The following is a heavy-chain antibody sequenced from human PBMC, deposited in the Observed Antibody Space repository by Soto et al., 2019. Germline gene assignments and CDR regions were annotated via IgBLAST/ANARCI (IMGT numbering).Heavy chain of an antibody. CDR3: ARTLGPQVTGYVDSDYRWTIDQ. CDR2: IHYSGST. J-gene: IGHJ4*02. CDR1: GGSISSNVYY. Sequence: SETLCLTYTVSGGSISSNVYYWGWVRQPPGKGLEWIGNIHYSGSTYYDSSLKSRVTISVDTSKNQFFLRLTSVTAADTGVYFCARTLGPQVTGYVDSDYRWTIDQWGQGTLVTVSS. D-gene: IGHD4-4*01. V-gene: IGHV4-39*01.